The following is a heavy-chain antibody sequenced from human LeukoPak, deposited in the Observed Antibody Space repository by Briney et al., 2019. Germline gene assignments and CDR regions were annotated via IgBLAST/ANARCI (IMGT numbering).Heavy chain of an antibody. CDR1: GGSISSGDYY. CDR3: ARDRCSSTSCYHDY. V-gene: IGHV4-30-4*08. J-gene: IGHJ4*02. CDR2: IYYSGST. D-gene: IGHD2-2*01. Sequence: SQTLSLTCTVSGGSISSGDYYWSCIRQPPGKGLECIGYIYYSGSTYYNPSLKSRVTISLDTSKHQFSLRLSSVTAADTAVYYCARDRCSSTSCYHDYWGQGTLVTVSS.